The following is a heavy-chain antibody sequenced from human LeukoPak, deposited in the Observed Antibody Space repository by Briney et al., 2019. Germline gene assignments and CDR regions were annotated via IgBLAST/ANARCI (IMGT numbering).Heavy chain of an antibody. D-gene: IGHD3-10*01. CDR3: ARGGSITMVRGIIKYFQH. J-gene: IGHJ1*01. CDR2: INPNSGGT. Sequence: ASVKVSCQASGYTFTGYYMHWVRQAPGQGLEWMGWINPNSGGTNYAQKFQGWVTMTRDTSISTAYMELSRLRSDDTAVYYCARGGSITMVRGIIKYFQHWGQGTLVTVSS. V-gene: IGHV1-2*04. CDR1: GYTFTGYY.